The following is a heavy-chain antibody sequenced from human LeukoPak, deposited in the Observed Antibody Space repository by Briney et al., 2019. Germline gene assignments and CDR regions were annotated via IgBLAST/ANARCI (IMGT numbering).Heavy chain of an antibody. CDR3: ARVQPHRIYYDNSDYPTRNDY. V-gene: IGHV1-18*04. CDR1: GYIFTSYG. CDR2: ISVYNGNT. Sequence: ASVKVSCKASGYIFTSYGISWVRQAPGQGLEWMGWISVYNGNTNYVQKFQGRVTMTTDTSTSTAYMELRSPRSDDTAVYYCARVQPHRIYYDNSDYPTRNDYWGQGTLVTVSS. D-gene: IGHD3-22*01. J-gene: IGHJ4*02.